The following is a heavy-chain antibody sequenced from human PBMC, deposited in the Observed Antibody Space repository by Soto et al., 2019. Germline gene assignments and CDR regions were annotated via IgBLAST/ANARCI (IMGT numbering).Heavy chain of an antibody. Sequence: QVQLQESGPGLVQPSGTLSLTCAVSGDSINNSHWWSWVRQTPGKGLEWIGETYHSGTTNYNPSLNTRVTISIDKSKTQFSLKMTSVTAADTAVYYCAREVNSSPARGPNWFDPWGQGTLVNVAS. J-gene: IGHJ5*02. V-gene: IGHV4-4*02. D-gene: IGHD6-13*01. CDR1: GDSINNSHW. CDR3: AREVNSSPARGPNWFDP. CDR2: TYHSGTT.